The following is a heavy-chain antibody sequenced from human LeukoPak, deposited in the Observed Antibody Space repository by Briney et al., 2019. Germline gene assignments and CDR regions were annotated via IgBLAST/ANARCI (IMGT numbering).Heavy chain of an antibody. D-gene: IGHD5-24*01. CDR3: AKDGGRWLPDGYYYYMDV. CDR1: GFTFSSYA. CDR2: ISGSGGST. V-gene: IGHV3-23*01. Sequence: PGGSLRLSCAASGFTFSSYAMSWVRQAPGKGLEWVSAISGSGGSTYYADSVKGRFTISRDNSKNTLYLQMNSLRAEDTAVYYCAKDGGRWLPDGYYYYMDVWGKGTTVTVSS. J-gene: IGHJ6*03.